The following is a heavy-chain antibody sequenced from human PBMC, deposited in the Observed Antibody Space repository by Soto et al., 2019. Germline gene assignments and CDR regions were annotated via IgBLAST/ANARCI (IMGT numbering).Heavy chain of an antibody. D-gene: IGHD3-10*01. CDR2: INPNSGGT. Sequence: WVRKKTKQGLEWMGWINPNSGGTNYAQKFQGWVTMTRDTSISTAYMELSRLRSDDTAVYYCARDQGGNYYGSGSYYNPLLAPPRYGMDVLVQGTTVTVSS. J-gene: IGHJ6*02. CDR3: ARDQGGNYYGSGSYYNPLLAPPRYGMDV. V-gene: IGHV1-2*04.